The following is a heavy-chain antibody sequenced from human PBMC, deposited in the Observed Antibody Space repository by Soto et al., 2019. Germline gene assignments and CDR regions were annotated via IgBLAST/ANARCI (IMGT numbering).Heavy chain of an antibody. Sequence: EVQLVESGGGLVQRGGSLRLSCAASGLIVDNNYMSWVRQAPGKGLEWISVMYSAGNTYYADSVRGRFTISRDSSTSTLFLEMHSLRVEDTAVYYCARDRRADDYGDDAFDNWGQGTLVTVSS. CDR1: GLIVDNNY. J-gene: IGHJ4*02. D-gene: IGHD4-17*01. CDR2: MYSAGNT. V-gene: IGHV3-66*01. CDR3: ARDRRADDYGDDAFDN.